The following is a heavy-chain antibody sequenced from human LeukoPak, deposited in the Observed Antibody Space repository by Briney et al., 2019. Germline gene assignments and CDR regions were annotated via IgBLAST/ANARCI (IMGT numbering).Heavy chain of an antibody. CDR1: GGSISSGSYY. V-gene: IGHV4-61*02. CDR3: ARDAPRPDY. Sequence: PSETLSLTCTVSGGSISSGSYYWSWFRQPAGTGLEWIGCISSSGSTNYNPSLKSRVTISVDTSKNQFFLKLSSVTATDTAVYYCARDAPRPDYWGQGTLVTVSS. J-gene: IGHJ4*02. CDR2: ISSSGST.